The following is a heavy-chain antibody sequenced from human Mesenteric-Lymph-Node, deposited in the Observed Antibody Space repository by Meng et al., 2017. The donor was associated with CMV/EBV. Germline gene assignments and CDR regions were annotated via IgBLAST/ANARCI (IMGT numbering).Heavy chain of an antibody. CDR3: AREKGGIYCSSTSCYGGYYYYYGMDV. CDR2: IYHSGST. CDR1: GYSISSGYY. V-gene: IGHV4-38-2*02. D-gene: IGHD2-2*01. J-gene: IGHJ6*02. Sequence: SETLSLTCTVSGYSISSGYYWGWIRQPPGKGLEWIGSIYHSGSTYYNPSLKSRVTISVDTSKNQFSLKLSSVTAADTAVYYCAREKGGIYCSSTSCYGGYYYYYGMDVWGQGTTVTVSS.